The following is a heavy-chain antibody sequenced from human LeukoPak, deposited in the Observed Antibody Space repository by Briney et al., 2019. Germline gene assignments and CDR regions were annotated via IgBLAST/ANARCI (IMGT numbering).Heavy chain of an antibody. J-gene: IGHJ4*02. Sequence: ASVKVSCKASGYTFTNYGISWVRQAPGQGLEWMGWISGYNSNTNHAQKFQGRVTMTTDTSTSTAYIELRSLRSDDTAVYYCARDQGQRRDVYNFWWEDWGQGTLVTVSS. CDR3: ARDQGQRRDVYNFWWED. CDR2: ISGYNSNT. V-gene: IGHV1-18*01. D-gene: IGHD5-24*01. CDR1: GYTFTNYG.